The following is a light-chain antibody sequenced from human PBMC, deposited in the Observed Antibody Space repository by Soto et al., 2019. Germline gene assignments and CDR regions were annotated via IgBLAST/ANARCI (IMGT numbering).Light chain of an antibody. J-gene: IGKJ3*01. CDR1: QHITNY. CDR3: QQTYRTPFT. CDR2: DAS. V-gene: IGKV1-39*01. Sequence: DIQMTQSPSSLSASVGDRVTITCRASQHITNYLNWYLQKPGKAPTLLIYDASNLETGVPSRFSGSGSGTDFTLTISSLQPEDFATYYCQQTYRTPFTFGPGTTVDIK.